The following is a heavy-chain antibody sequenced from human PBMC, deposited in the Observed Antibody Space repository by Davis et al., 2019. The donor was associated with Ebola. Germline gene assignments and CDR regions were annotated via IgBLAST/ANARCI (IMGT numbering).Heavy chain of an antibody. CDR1: GGTFSSYA. Sequence: AASVKVSCKASGGTFSSYAISWVRQAPGQGLEWMGGIIPIFGTANYAQKFQGRVTMTRDTSTSTVYMELSSLRSEDTAVYYCARDLNRGFDYWGQGTLVTVSS. CDR2: IIPIFGTA. V-gene: IGHV1-69*05. D-gene: IGHD3-10*01. CDR3: ARDLNRGFDY. J-gene: IGHJ4*02.